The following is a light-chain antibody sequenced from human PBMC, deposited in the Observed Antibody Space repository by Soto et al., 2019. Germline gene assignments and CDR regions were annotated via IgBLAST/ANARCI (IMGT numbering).Light chain of an antibody. CDR3: QQSYSTPWT. J-gene: IGKJ1*01. V-gene: IGKV1-39*01. CDR2: AAS. CDR1: QSVRSW. Sequence: DIQMTQSPSTLSASVGDRVTITFRASQSVRSWLAWYQQKPGKAPKLLIYAASSLQSGVPSRFSGSGSGTDFTLTISSLQPEDFATYYCQQSYSTPWTFGQGTKVDIK.